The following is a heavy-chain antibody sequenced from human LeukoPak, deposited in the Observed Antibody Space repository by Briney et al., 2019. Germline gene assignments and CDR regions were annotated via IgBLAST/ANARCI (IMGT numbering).Heavy chain of an antibody. CDR3: ARDGDYGTGSYYRGCIDS. CDR2: IIPILGIA. Sequence: SVKVSCKASGGTFNNYAFSWVRQAPGQGLEWMGRIIPILGIANYAQKFQGRVTITADKSTSTAYMELSSLGSEDTAVYYCARDGDYGTGSYYRGCIDSWGQGTPVTVSP. V-gene: IGHV1-69*04. J-gene: IGHJ4*02. D-gene: IGHD3-10*01. CDR1: GGTFNNYA.